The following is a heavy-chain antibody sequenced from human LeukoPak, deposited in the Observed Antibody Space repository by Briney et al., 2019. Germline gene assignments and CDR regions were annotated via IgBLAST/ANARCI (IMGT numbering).Heavy chain of an antibody. Sequence: PGGSLRLSCAASGFTFSSYGMHWVRQAPGKGLEWVAVISYDGSNKYYADSVKGRFTISRDNSKNTLYLQMNSLRAEDTAVYYCAKAYYYDSSGYYLQSWGQGTLVTVSS. CDR3: AKAYYYDSSGYYLQS. V-gene: IGHV3-30*18. CDR1: GFTFSSYG. J-gene: IGHJ4*02. CDR2: ISYDGSNK. D-gene: IGHD3-22*01.